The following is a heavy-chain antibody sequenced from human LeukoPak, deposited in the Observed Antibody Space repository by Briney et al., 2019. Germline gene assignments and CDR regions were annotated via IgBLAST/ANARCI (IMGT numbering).Heavy chain of an antibody. J-gene: IGHJ4*02. D-gene: IGHD3-10*01. CDR1: GGSFSGDY. CDR2: VNHSGST. Sequence: PSETLSLTCVVYGGSFSGDYWSWIRQPPGKGLEWIGEVNHSGSTNYNPSLKSRVTISVDTSKNQFSLKLSSVTAADTAVYYCARGALRGVLDYWGQGTLVTVSS. V-gene: IGHV4-34*01. CDR3: ARGALRGVLDY.